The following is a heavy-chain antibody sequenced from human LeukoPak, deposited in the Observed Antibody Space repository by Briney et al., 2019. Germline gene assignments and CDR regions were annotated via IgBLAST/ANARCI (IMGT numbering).Heavy chain of an antibody. CDR3: ARVGWNDENAFDI. V-gene: IGHV4-61*02. CDR2: IYTSGRT. Sequence: PSQXLSLTCTVSGGSISSGSYYWSWVRQPAGTGLEWIGRIYTSGRTNYNPSLKSRVTISVDTSKNQFSLKLSSVTAADTAVYYCARVGWNDENAFDIWGQGTMVTVSS. D-gene: IGHD1-1*01. J-gene: IGHJ3*02. CDR1: GGSISSGSYY.